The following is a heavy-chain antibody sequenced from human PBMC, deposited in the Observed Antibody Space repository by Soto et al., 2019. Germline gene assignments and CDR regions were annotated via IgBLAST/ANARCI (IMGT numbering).Heavy chain of an antibody. J-gene: IGHJ4*02. Sequence: QVQLQQWGAGLLKPSETLSLTCAVYGGSFSGYYWSWIRQPPGKGLAWLGESNHSGSTNYNTSLKSRVTISVDTSKNQFSLKLSAVTAADTAVYYCARLREKDQIFPNPYYFDYWGQGTLVTVSS. CDR1: GGSFSGYY. CDR3: ARLREKDQIFPNPYYFDY. D-gene: IGHD2-15*01. V-gene: IGHV4-34*01. CDR2: SNHSGST.